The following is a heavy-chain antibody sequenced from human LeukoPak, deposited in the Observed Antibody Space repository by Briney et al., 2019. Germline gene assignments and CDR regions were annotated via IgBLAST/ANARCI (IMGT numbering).Heavy chain of an antibody. Sequence: SQTLSLTCAISGDSVSSNLAAWNWIRQSPSRGLEWLGRTYYRSQWYYDYAESVRSRLTIFVDTSKNQFSLHLNSVTPVDTAVYYCARDHAGLGYWGKGTLVTVSS. V-gene: IGHV6-1*01. CDR2: TYYRSQWYY. CDR3: ARDHAGLGY. J-gene: IGHJ4*02. CDR1: GDSVSSNLAA.